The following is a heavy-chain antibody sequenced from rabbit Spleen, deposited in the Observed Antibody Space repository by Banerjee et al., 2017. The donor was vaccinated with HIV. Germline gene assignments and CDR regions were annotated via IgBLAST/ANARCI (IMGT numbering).Heavy chain of an antibody. CDR3: ARDTSSSFSSYGMGL. V-gene: IGHV1S45*01. CDR1: GFDISSYS. CDR2: IEGGSSSFT. Sequence: QEQLEESGGGLVQPEGSLTLTCTASGFDISSYSMCWVRQAPGKGLEWIGCIEGGSSSFTYFASWAKGRFTVSKTSSTTVTLQMTSLTAADTATYFCARDTSSSFSSYGMGLWGQGSLVTVS. D-gene: IGHD1-1*01. J-gene: IGHJ6*01.